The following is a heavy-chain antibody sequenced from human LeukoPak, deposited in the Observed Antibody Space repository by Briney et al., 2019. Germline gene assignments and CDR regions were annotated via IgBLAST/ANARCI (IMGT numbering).Heavy chain of an antibody. V-gene: IGHV1-69*13. J-gene: IGHJ3*02. CDR2: IIPIFGTA. CDR1: GGTFSSYA. D-gene: IGHD3-3*01. CDR3: ARDAEPSTILRFLEGGVVDI. Sequence: ASVKVSXKASGGTFSSYAISWVRQAPGQGLEWMGGIIPIFGTANYAQKFQGRVTITADESTSTAYMELSSLRSEDTAVYYCARDAEPSTILRFLEGGVVDIWGQGTMVTVSS.